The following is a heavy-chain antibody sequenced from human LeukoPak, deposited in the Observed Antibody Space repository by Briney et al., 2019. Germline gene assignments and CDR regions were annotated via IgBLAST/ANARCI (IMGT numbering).Heavy chain of an antibody. CDR3: ARGPRIFGVVTPLYYYYYMDV. Sequence: SETLSLTCAVYGGCFSGYYWSWIRQPPGKGLEWIGEINHSGSTNYNPSLKSRVTISVDTSKNQFSLKLSSVTAADTAVYYCARGPRIFGVVTPLYYYYYMDVWGKGTTVTVSS. CDR1: GGCFSGYY. J-gene: IGHJ6*03. D-gene: IGHD3-3*01. CDR2: INHSGST. V-gene: IGHV4-34*01.